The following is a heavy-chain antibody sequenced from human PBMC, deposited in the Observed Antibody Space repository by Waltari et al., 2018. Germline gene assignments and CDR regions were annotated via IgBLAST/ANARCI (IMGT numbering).Heavy chain of an antibody. Sequence: QVQVVEFGGGVVQPGGSQRLSCEASGFPFSNYGIHWSRQAPGKGLEWVAIIHYDGNNKYFADSVRGRFTISRDNSKNTVYLQMNSLRTEDTAVYYCARKALTTTVAIPAAMDHWGQGTLVTVSS. CDR2: IHYDGNNK. J-gene: IGHJ4*02. CDR1: GFPFSNYG. V-gene: IGHV3-30*02. D-gene: IGHD2-2*01. CDR3: ARKALTTTVAIPAAMDH.